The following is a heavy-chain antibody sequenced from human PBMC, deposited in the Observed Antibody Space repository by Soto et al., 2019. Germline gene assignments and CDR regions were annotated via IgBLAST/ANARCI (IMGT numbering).Heavy chain of an antibody. CDR3: ASTSHHILPGPPYFSYFEL. CDR2: INDRGSI. Sequence: QVQLQQWGAGPLRPLETLSLTCGVSGGSFSGYYWAWIRQSPGKGLEWIGEINDRGSINYNPSLKSRVSISVDTSKNPYSLNLSSVPPAPTAVYSSASTSHHILPGPPYFSYFELWGCGSLVPVSS. CDR1: GGSFSGYY. D-gene: IGHD2-21*01. V-gene: IGHV4-34*01. J-gene: IGHJ2*01.